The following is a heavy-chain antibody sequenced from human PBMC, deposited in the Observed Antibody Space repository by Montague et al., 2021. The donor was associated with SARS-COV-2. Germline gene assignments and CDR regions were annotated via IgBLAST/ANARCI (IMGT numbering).Heavy chain of an antibody. CDR1: GASINSYS. D-gene: IGHD6-19*01. V-gene: IGHV4-59*01. Sequence: SETLSLTCTVSGASINSYSWSWIRQSPGKGLEWIGHIYSSGITNYSPSLKSRVTISLDTSKSQFSLKLSSVTAADTAVYYCARGLSRYSSGVTPFLHSEMDVWGRGTTVTVSS. CDR2: IYSSGIT. J-gene: IGHJ6*02. CDR3: ARGLSRYSSGVTPFLHSEMDV.